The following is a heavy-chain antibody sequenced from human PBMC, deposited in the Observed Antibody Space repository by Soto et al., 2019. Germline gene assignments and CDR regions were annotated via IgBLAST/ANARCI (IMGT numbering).Heavy chain of an antibody. CDR2: IWYDGSNK. D-gene: IGHD1-26*01. CDR3: ARSTELLLSAFDI. V-gene: IGHV3-33*01. Sequence: GGSLRLSCAASGSTFSSYGMHWVRQAPGKGLEWVAVIWYDGSNKYYADSVKGRFTISRDNSKNTLYLQMNSLRAEDTAVYYCARSTELLLSAFDIWGQGTMVTVSS. J-gene: IGHJ3*02. CDR1: GSTFSSYG.